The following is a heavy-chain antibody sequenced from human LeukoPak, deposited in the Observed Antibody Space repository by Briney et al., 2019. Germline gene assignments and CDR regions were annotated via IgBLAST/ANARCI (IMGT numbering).Heavy chain of an antibody. CDR2: ISSSGGST. D-gene: IGHD5-12*01. V-gene: IGHV3-23*01. J-gene: IGHJ4*02. CDR1: KFTFSNYG. Sequence: GGSLRLSCAASKFTFSNYGMSWVRQAPGKGLEWVSGISSSGGSTYNADSVKGRFTISRDNSKDTLYLQMNSLRAEDTAVYYCARGPSGYHNTGGQGTLVTVSS. CDR3: ARGPSGYHNT.